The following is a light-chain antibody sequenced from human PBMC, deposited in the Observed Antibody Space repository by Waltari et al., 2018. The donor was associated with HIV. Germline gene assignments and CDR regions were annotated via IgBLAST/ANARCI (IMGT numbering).Light chain of an antibody. Sequence: EIVLTQSPATLSLSPGERATLSCRASQSVGSFLVWYQQIPGQAPRLLIYDASKRATGIPARFSGRGSGTDFTLTIDSLEPEDFGVYYCQQYYSTPYTFGQGTKVEIK. CDR1: QSVGSF. CDR3: QQYYSTPYT. CDR2: DAS. J-gene: IGKJ2*01. V-gene: IGKV3-11*01.